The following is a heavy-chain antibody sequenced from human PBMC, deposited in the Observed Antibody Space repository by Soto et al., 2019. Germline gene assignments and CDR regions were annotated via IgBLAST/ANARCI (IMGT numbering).Heavy chain of an antibody. D-gene: IGHD2-15*01. CDR1: GYTFTIYG. J-gene: IGHJ5*02. Sequence: ASVKVSCKASGYTFTIYGISWVRQAPGQGLEWMGWISAYNGNTNYAQKLQGRVTMTTDTSTSTAYMELRSLRSDDTAVYYCARVRIVVVVAATPSAHYNWFDPWGQGTLVTVSS. V-gene: IGHV1-18*01. CDR3: ARVRIVVVVAATPSAHYNWFDP. CDR2: ISAYNGNT.